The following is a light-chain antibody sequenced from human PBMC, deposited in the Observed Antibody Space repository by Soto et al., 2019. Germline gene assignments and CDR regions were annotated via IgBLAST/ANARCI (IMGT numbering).Light chain of an antibody. Sequence: DIQITKSPASLSASVGDRVTITCRGSQGISNYLAWYQQKPGKVPKLLIYAASTLQSGVPSRFSGSGSGTDFTLTISSLQPEDVATYYCQKYNSAPRTFGGGTKADIK. CDR2: AAS. V-gene: IGKV1-27*01. CDR1: QGISNY. J-gene: IGKJ4*01. CDR3: QKYNSAPRT.